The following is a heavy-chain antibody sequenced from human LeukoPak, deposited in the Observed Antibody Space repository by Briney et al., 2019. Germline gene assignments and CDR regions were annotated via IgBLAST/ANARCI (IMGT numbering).Heavy chain of an antibody. CDR2: IYYSGST. CDR3: ARAGPLNYYDSSGYPDY. D-gene: IGHD3-22*01. CDR1: GGSVSSGSYY. J-gene: IGHJ4*02. Sequence: PSETLSPTCTVSGGSVSSGSYYWSWIRQPPGKGLEWIGYIYYSGSTNYNPSLKSRVTISVDTSKNQFSLKLSSVTAADTAVYYCARAGPLNYYDSSGYPDYWGQGTLVTVSS. V-gene: IGHV4-61*01.